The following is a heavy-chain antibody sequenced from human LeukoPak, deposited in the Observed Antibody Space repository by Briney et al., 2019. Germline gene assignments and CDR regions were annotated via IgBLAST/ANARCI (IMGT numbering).Heavy chain of an antibody. CDR2: IYYSGST. CDR1: GGSIRSYY. CDR3: ARATYSSGWGTSDY. Sequence: SETLSLTCTVSGGSIRSYYWSWIRQPPGKGLEWIGYIYYSGSTNYNPSLKSRVTISVDTSKNQFSLKLSSVTAADTAVYYCARATYSSGWGTSDYWGQGTLVTVSS. D-gene: IGHD6-19*01. J-gene: IGHJ4*02. V-gene: IGHV4-59*01.